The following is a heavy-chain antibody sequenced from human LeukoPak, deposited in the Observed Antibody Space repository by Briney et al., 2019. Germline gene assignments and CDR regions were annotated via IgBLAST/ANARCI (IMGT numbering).Heavy chain of an antibody. J-gene: IGHJ3*02. Sequence: SETLSLTCSVSGDSISPHFWTSIRQPPGKGLESIGYIFVSGSTNYNPSLKSRVTISLDTSKNQFSLKLDSVTAADTAVYFCARDPYDPPDAFDIWGQGTTVTVSS. V-gene: IGHV4-59*11. CDR2: IFVSGST. CDR3: ARDPYDPPDAFDI. CDR1: GDSISPHF. D-gene: IGHD3-22*01.